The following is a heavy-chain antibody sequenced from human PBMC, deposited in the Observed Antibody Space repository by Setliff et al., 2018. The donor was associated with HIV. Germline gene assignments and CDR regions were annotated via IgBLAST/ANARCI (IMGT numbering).Heavy chain of an antibody. CDR3: AGAPFRIMSAHYRTLDY. V-gene: IGHV1-69*10. D-gene: IGHD3-9*01. CDR1: GGTFTNYI. Sequence: SVKVSCKASGGTFTNYIYSWVRQAPGQGLEWMGGIIPISDMTHYAQHFQGRVTIIADTSTSTAYMELTSLGSDDTAIYFCAGAPFRIMSAHYRTLDYWGQGTLVTVS. J-gene: IGHJ4*02. CDR2: IIPISDMT.